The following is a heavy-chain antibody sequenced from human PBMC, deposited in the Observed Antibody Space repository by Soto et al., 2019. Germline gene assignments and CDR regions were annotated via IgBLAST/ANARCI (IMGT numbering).Heavy chain of an antibody. CDR2: IHTSGST. Sequence: SETLSLTCSASGGSFKSYYWSWVRQPPGKGLEWIGYIHTSGSTNYNPSLKSRVTISFDTSKSHLSLRLTSVTSADTAVYYCARRDPYSNYVGYWGQGTLVTVSS. D-gene: IGHD4-4*01. CDR3: ARRDPYSNYVGY. V-gene: IGHV4-59*01. CDR1: GGSFKSYY. J-gene: IGHJ4*02.